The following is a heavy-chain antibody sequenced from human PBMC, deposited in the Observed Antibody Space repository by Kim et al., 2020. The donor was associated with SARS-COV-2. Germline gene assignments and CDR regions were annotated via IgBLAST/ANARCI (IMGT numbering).Heavy chain of an antibody. Sequence: GGSLRLSCAASGFTFSSYAMSWVRQAPGKGLEWVSAISGSGGSTYYADSVKGRFTISRDNSKNTLYLQMNSLRAEDTAVYYCAKKGGLEYFGMIVVVMDDQIDYWGQGTLVTVSS. D-gene: IGHD3-22*01. V-gene: IGHV3-23*01. CDR1: GFTFSSYA. CDR2: ISGSGGST. J-gene: IGHJ4*02. CDR3: AKKGGLEYFGMIVVVMDDQIDY.